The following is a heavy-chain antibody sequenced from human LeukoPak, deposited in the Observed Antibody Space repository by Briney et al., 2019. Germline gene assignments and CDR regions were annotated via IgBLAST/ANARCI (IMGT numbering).Heavy chain of an antibody. J-gene: IGHJ4*02. D-gene: IGHD3-22*01. Sequence: GGSLRLSCAVSGFTFSNYAMTWVRQAPGKGLEWVSAISGNGDNTYYADSVKGRFTVSRDNSKNTLYLQLNSLRTEDTALYYCAKYFDSSAFFVHWGQGTLVTVSS. V-gene: IGHV3-23*01. CDR2: ISGNGDNT. CDR1: GFTFSNYA. CDR3: AKYFDSSAFFVH.